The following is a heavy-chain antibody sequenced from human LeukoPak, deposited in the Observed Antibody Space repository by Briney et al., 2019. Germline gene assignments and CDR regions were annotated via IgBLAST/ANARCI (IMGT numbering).Heavy chain of an antibody. D-gene: IGHD3-10*01. CDR3: ARDGIAAVSYYYGSGLHFDY. V-gene: IGHV1-46*01. CDR1: GYTFTRYY. J-gene: IGHJ4*02. CDR2: IYPSGGST. Sequence: GASVKVSCKASGYTFTRYYMHWVRQAPGQGLEWMGIIYPSGGSTSYAQKFQGRVTMTRDMSTSTVYMEMSSLRSEDTAVYYCARDGIAAVSYYYGSGLHFDYWGQGTLVTVSS.